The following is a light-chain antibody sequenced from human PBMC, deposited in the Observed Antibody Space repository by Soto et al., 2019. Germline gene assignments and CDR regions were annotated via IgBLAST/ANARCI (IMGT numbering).Light chain of an antibody. CDR2: KAS. CDR1: QSINSW. CDR3: QQYNSYRMYT. J-gene: IGKJ2*01. Sequence: DIQMTQSPSTLSASLGDRVTITCRASQSINSWLAWYQQKPGKAPKLLIYKASSLESGVPSRFSASGSGTEFTLTISSLQPDDFATYYCQQYNSYRMYTFGQGTKLEIK. V-gene: IGKV1-5*03.